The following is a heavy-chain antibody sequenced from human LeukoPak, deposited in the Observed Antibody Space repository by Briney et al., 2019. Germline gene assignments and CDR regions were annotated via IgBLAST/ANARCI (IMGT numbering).Heavy chain of an antibody. CDR3: ARDLIPVAGTVDY. CDR2: IWSDGSNK. Sequence: GKSLRLSCATSGFTFSGYGMHWVRQAPGKGLEWVTVIWSDGSNKYYADSVKGRFTISRDNSKNTLYLQMNSLRAEDTAVYYCARDLIPVAGTVDYWGQGTLVTVSS. CDR1: GFTFSGYG. V-gene: IGHV3-33*01. J-gene: IGHJ4*02. D-gene: IGHD6-19*01.